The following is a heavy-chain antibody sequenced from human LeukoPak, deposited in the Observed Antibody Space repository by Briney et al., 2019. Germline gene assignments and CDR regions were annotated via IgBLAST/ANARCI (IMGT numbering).Heavy chain of an antibody. D-gene: IGHD5-12*01. CDR1: GFISRNYG. V-gene: IGHV3-30*18. CDR3: ANPQSRGYDYLDY. CDR2: ISIDGSEK. J-gene: IGHJ4*02. Sequence: GGSLRLSCAASGFISRNYGMHWVRQAPGKGLEWVAVISIDGSEKYYADSVKGRFTISRDNSKNTLYLQMNSLRGDDTAVYYCANPQSRGYDYLDYWGQGTLVTVSS.